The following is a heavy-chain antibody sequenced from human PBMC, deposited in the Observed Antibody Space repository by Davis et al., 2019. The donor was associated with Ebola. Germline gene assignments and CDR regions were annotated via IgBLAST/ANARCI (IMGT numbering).Heavy chain of an antibody. D-gene: IGHD1-26*01. V-gene: IGHV3-74*01. J-gene: IGHJ4*02. Sequence: HTGGSLRLSCAASGFTFHNDAMHWVRHAPGKGLEWVSRIDSDGSSTIYADSVKGRFTISRDNARDTLYLQMNSLRVEDTALYYCTRDGPSTTIVELDYWGQGALVTVSS. CDR3: TRDGPSTTIVELDY. CDR2: IDSDGSST. CDR1: GFTFHNDA.